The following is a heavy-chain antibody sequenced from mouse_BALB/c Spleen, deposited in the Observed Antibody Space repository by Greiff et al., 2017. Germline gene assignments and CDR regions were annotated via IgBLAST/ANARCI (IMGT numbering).Heavy chain of an antibody. V-gene: IGHV7-3*02. CDR1: GFTFTDYY. D-gene: IGHD1-1*01. CDR3: ARDRDYYGSSYAWFAY. Sequence: EVKVVESGGGLVKPGGSLKLSCATSGFTFTDYYMSWVRQPPGKALEWLGFIRNKANGYTTEYSASVKGRFTISRDNSQSILYLQMNTLRAEDSATYYCARDRDYYGSSYAWFAYWGQGTLVTVSA. CDR2: IRNKANGYTT. J-gene: IGHJ3*01.